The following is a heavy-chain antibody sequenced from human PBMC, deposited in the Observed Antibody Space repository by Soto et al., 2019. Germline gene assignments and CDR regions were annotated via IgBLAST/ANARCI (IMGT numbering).Heavy chain of an antibody. Sequence: SETLSLTCAVSGGSISSGGYSWSWIRQPPGKGLEWIGYIYHSGSTYYNPSLKSRVTISVDRSKNQFSLKLSSVTAADTAVYYCARASTTVTTLDYWGQGTLVTVSS. CDR1: GGSISSGGYS. J-gene: IGHJ4*02. V-gene: IGHV4-30-2*01. CDR2: IYHSGST. CDR3: ARASTTVTTLDY. D-gene: IGHD4-17*01.